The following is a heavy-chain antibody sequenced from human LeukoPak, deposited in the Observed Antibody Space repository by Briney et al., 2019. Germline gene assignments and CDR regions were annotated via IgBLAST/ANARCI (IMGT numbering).Heavy chain of an antibody. D-gene: IGHD3-3*01. CDR3: ARDRYDFLYYYYGMDV. CDR1: GFTFSSYA. V-gene: IGHV3-23*01. J-gene: IGHJ6*02. CDR2: ISGSGGST. Sequence: PGGSLRLSCAASGFTFSSYAMSWVRQAPGKGLEWVSAISGSGGSTYYADSVKGRFTISRDNSKNTLYLQMNSLRAEDTAVYYCARDRYDFLYYYYGMDVWGQGTTVTVSS.